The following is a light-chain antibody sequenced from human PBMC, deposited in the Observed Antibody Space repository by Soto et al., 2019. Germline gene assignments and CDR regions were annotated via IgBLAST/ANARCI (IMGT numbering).Light chain of an antibody. CDR3: SSYTSSTTLGV. CDR1: SSNVGGFSY. J-gene: IGLJ3*02. V-gene: IGLV2-14*01. CDR2: DVS. Sequence: QSALTQPASVSGSPGQSITISCIGTSSNVGGFSYVSWYQQHPGKAPKLMIYDVSNRPSGVSNRFSGSKSGNTASLTISGLQAADEADYYCSSYTSSTTLGVFGGGTKLTVL.